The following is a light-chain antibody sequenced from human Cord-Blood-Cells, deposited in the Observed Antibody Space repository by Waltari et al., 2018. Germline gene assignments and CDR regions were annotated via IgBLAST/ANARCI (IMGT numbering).Light chain of an antibody. CDR3: CSYAGSSTFVV. J-gene: IGLJ2*01. V-gene: IGLV2-23*03. Sequence: QSALTQPASVSGSPGQSLTISCTGTSSVVGSYNLVSWYQQHPGKAPKLMIYEGSKRPSGVSNRFSGSKSGNTASLTISGLQAEDEADYYCCSYAGSSTFVVFGGGTKLTVL. CDR1: SSVVGSYNL. CDR2: EGS.